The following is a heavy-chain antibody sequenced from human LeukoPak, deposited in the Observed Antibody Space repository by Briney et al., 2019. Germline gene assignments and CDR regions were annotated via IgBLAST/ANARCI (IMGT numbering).Heavy chain of an antibody. D-gene: IGHD6-6*01. CDR1: GFTFSSYG. Sequence: GGSLRLSCAASGFTFSSYGMHWVRQAPGKGLEWVAVISYDGSNKYYADSVKGRFTISRDNSKNTLYLQMNSLRAEDTAVYYCARDTLEYSSSPFFDYWGQGTLVTVSS. CDR3: ARDTLEYSSSPFFDY. J-gene: IGHJ4*02. V-gene: IGHV3-30*19. CDR2: ISYDGSNK.